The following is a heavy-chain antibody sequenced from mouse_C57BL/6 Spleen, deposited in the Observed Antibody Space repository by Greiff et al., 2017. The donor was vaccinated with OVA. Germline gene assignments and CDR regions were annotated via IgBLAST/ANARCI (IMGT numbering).Heavy chain of an antibody. Sequence: VQLQQSGAELVRPGSSVKLSCKASGYTFTSYWMHWVKQRPIQGLEWIGNIDPSDSETHYNQKFKDKATLTVDKSSSTAYMQLSSLTSEDSAVYYCARPDYYGSSYGVWNFDVWGTGTTVTVSS. CDR3: ARPDYYGSSYGVWNFDV. CDR2: IDPSDSET. V-gene: IGHV1-52*01. J-gene: IGHJ1*03. CDR1: GYTFTSYW. D-gene: IGHD1-1*01.